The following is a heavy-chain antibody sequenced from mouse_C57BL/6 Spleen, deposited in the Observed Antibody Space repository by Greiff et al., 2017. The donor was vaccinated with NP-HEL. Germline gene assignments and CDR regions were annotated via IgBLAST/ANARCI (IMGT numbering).Heavy chain of an antibody. CDR1: GYTFTEYT. J-gene: IGHJ1*03. D-gene: IGHD1-1*01. CDR2: FYPGSGSI. V-gene: IGHV1-62-2*01. Sequence: VQLKQSGAELVKPGASVKLSCKASGYTFTEYTIHWVKQRSGQGLEWIGWFYPGSGSIKYNEKFKDKATLTADKSSSTVYMELSRLTSEDSAVYFCARHEGITTVPSYWYFDVWGTGTTVTVSS. CDR3: ARHEGITTVPSYWYFDV.